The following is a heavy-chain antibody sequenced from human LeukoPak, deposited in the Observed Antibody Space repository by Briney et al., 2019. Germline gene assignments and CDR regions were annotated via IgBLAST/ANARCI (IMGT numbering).Heavy chain of an antibody. CDR1: GFTFSSYG. J-gene: IGHJ4*02. V-gene: IGHV3-30*03. CDR2: VSNNGRVT. D-gene: IGHD3-10*01. Sequence: GGSLRLSCAASGFTFSSYGMHWVRQAPGMGLEWVTVVSNNGRVTYYAESAKGRFTISRDNSKNTVYLQMNSLRVEDTAVYYCARDLVYGDSFDYWGQGTLVTVSS. CDR3: ARDLVYGDSFDY.